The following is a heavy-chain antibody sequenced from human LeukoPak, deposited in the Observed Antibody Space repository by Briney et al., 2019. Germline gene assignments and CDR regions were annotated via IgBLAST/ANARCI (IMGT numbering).Heavy chain of an antibody. CDR3: ARGRKGMATSYYFDC. Sequence: ASVKVSCKASGGTFSSYAISWVRQATGQGLEWMGWMNPNSGNTGYAQKFQGRFTITRNTSTNTADMELSSLKSEDTAVYYCARGRKGMATSYYFDCWGQGTRVTVSS. D-gene: IGHD5-24*01. J-gene: IGHJ4*02. V-gene: IGHV1-8*03. CDR1: GGTFSSYA. CDR2: MNPNSGNT.